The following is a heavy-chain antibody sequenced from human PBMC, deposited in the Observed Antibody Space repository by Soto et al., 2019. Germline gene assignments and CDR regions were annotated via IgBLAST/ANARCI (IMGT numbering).Heavy chain of an antibody. J-gene: IGHJ6*02. CDR2: IYYSGST. V-gene: IGHV4-59*01. CDR3: ATSTVTNPPYGTDV. Sequence: SETLSLTCTVSGGSISSYYWSWIRQPPGKGLEWIGYIYYSGSTNYNPSLKSRVTISVDTSKNQFSLRLSSVTAADTAVYYCATSTVTNPPYGTDVWGQGTTVTVSS. D-gene: IGHD4-17*01. CDR1: GGSISSYY.